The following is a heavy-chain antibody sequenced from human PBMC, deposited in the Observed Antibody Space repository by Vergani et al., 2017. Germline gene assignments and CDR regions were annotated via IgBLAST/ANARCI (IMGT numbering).Heavy chain of an antibody. D-gene: IGHD3-22*01. CDR3: AKVMGTALYYYDSSGYPI. V-gene: IGHV3-11*05. Sequence: QVQLVESGGGLVKPGGSLRLSCAASGFTFSDYYMSWIRQAPGKGLEWVSYISSSSSYTNYADSVKGRFTISRDNAKNSLYLQMNSLRAEDTAVYYCAKVMGTALYYYDSSGYPIWGQGTMVTVSS. CDR2: ISSSSSYT. CDR1: GFTFSDYY. J-gene: IGHJ3*02.